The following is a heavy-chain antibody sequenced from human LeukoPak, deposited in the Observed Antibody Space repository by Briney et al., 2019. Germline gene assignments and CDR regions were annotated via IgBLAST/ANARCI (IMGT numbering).Heavy chain of an antibody. CDR1: GGSISSSSYY. V-gene: IGHV4-39*01. CDR3: ARQYYYDSSGYPFFDY. CDR2: IYYSGST. Sequence: KTSETLSLTCIVSGGSISSSSYYWGWICQPPGKGLEWIGSIYYSGSTYYNPSLKSRVTISVDTSKNQFSLKLSSVTAADTAVYYCARQYYYDSSGYPFFDYWGQGTLVTVSS. J-gene: IGHJ4*02. D-gene: IGHD3-22*01.